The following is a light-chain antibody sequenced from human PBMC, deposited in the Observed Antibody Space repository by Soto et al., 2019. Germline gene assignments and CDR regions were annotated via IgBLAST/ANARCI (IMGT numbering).Light chain of an antibody. V-gene: IGLV2-14*03. Sequence: QSVLTQPASVSGSPGQSITISCTGTSSDIGDSSYVSWYQQHPGKAPKLVIYDVSNRPSGVSNRFSGSKSANTASLTISGLQAEDEADYYCSSFGSSSTSYVFGTGTKVTVL. CDR3: SSFGSSSTSYV. CDR1: SSDIGDSSY. J-gene: IGLJ1*01. CDR2: DVS.